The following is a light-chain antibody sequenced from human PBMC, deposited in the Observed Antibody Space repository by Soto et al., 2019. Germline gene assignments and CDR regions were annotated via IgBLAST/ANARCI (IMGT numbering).Light chain of an antibody. J-gene: IGKJ2*01. CDR3: QHYSDSSYT. CDR1: QNVGSNY. Sequence: EIVLTQSPGTLSLSPGERATLSCRASQNVGSNYLAWYQQKPGQAPRLLIYGASSRATDIPDRFSGSGSGTDFTLTISRLEPEDLAVYYCQHYSDSSYTFGQGTKLEIK. V-gene: IGKV3-20*01. CDR2: GAS.